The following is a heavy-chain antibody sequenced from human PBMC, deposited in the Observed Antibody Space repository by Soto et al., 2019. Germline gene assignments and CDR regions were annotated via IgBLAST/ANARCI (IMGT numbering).Heavy chain of an antibody. CDR3: ARGAETWWGEENWNHGGFDP. D-gene: IGHD1-1*01. CDR2: MNPNSGST. V-gene: IGHV1-8*01. Sequence: QVQLVQSGAEVKKPGASVKVSCKASGYTFTSYDINWVRQATGQGLEWMGWMNPNSGSTGYAQKFQGRVTMTRNNSISTAYMELSSLRSEDTAVYYCARGAETWWGEENWNHGGFDPWGQGTVVTVSS. J-gene: IGHJ5*02. CDR1: GYTFTSYD.